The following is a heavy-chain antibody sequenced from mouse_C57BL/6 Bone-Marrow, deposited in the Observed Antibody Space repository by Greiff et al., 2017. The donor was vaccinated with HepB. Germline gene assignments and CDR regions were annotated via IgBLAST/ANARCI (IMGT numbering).Heavy chain of an antibody. V-gene: IGHV1-61*01. J-gene: IGHJ3*01. Sequence: QVQLQQPGAELVRPGSSVKLSCKASGYTFTSYWMGWVKQRPGQGLEWIGNIYPSDSETHYNQKFKDKATLTVDKSSSTAYMQLSSLTSEDSAVYYGASGYYGSSLFAYWGQGTLVTVSA. CDR3: ASGYYGSSLFAY. CDR1: GYTFTSYW. CDR2: IYPSDSET. D-gene: IGHD1-1*01.